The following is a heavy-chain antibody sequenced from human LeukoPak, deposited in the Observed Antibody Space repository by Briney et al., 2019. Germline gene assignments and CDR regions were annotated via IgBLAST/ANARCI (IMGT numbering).Heavy chain of an antibody. V-gene: IGHV3-66*04. D-gene: IGHD3-10*01. Sequence: GGSLRLSCAASGLTVSSNYMSWVRQAPGKGLEWVSVIYSGGSTYYADSVKGRFTISRDNSKNTLYLQMNSLRAEDTAVYYCARHGSGSFYSWYYGMDVWGQGTTVTVSS. CDR2: IYSGGST. CDR1: GLTVSSNY. J-gene: IGHJ6*02. CDR3: ARHGSGSFYSWYYGMDV.